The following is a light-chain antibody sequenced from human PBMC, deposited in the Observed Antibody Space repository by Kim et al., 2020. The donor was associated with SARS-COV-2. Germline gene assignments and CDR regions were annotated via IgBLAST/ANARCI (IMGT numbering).Light chain of an antibody. CDR3: QTWGPGIRV. CDR2: VNSDGSH. J-gene: IGLJ7*01. CDR1: SGHSRYS. Sequence: ASVKHTCTLGSGHSRYSNAWHQKQPEKGPRYLMKVNSDGSHSEGDGIPDRFSDSTSGAERYLTISSLQSEDEADYYCQTWGPGIRVFGGGTQLTVL. V-gene: IGLV4-69*01.